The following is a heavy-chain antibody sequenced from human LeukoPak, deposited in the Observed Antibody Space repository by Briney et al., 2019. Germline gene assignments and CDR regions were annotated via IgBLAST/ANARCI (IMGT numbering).Heavy chain of an antibody. CDR1: GGSFSGYY. CDR2: INHSGST. V-gene: IGHV4-34*01. CDR3: ASGLWFGALDY. Sequence: PSETLSLTCAVYGGSFSGYYWSWIRQPPGKGLEWIGEINHSGSTNYNPSLKSRVTISVDTSKNQFSLKLSSVTAADTAVYYCASGLWFGALDYWGQGTLVTVSS. D-gene: IGHD3-10*01. J-gene: IGHJ4*02.